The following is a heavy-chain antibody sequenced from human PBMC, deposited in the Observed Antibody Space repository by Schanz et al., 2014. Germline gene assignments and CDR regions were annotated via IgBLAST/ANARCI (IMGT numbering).Heavy chain of an antibody. J-gene: IGHJ6*02. D-gene: IGHD3-10*01. Sequence: QVQLVESGGGVVQPGRSRRLSCEASGFTFSSYGMHWVRQAPGKGLEWVAIIWYDGSNKYYADSVRGRFTISRDNSMNTVYLQMNSLRSDDAAVYYCARAQGVIRLYYGVDVWGQGTTVTVSS. CDR1: GFTFSSYG. CDR2: IWYDGSNK. CDR3: ARAQGVIRLYYGVDV. V-gene: IGHV3-33*08.